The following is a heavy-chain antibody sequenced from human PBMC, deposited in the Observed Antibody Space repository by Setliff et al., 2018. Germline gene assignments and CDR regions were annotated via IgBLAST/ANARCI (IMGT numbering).Heavy chain of an antibody. Sequence: SETLSLTCAVYGGSFSGCYWSWIRQPPGKGLEWIGEINHSGSTNYNSSLKSRVTISVDTSKNQFSLKLSSVTAADTAVYYCARGYGYSSGWYRVYFDYWGQGTLVTVSS. CDR2: INHSGST. CDR3: ARGYGYSSGWYRVYFDY. D-gene: IGHD6-19*01. CDR1: GGSFSGCY. V-gene: IGHV4-34*01. J-gene: IGHJ4*02.